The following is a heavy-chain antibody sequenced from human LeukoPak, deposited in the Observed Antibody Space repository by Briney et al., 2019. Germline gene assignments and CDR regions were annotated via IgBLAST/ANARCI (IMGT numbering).Heavy chain of an antibody. V-gene: IGHV4-34*01. CDR2: INHSGST. J-gene: IGHJ4*02. Sequence: SETLSLTCAVYGVSFSGYYWSWIRQSPGKGLEWIGKINHSGSTDYNPSLKSRVTISVDTSKNQFSLKLSSVTAADTAVYYCARELTSGLYYFDYWGQGTLVTVSS. D-gene: IGHD6-19*01. CDR1: GVSFSGYY. CDR3: ARELTSGLYYFDY.